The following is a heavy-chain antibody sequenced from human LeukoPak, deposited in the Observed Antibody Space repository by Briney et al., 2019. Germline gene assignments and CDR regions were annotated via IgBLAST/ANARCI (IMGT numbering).Heavy chain of an antibody. V-gene: IGHV3-11*06. CDR3: ARVTVTALGAFDI. J-gene: IGHJ3*02. CDR2: ISSSSSYT. D-gene: IGHD2-21*02. CDR1: GFTFSDYY. Sequence: KPGGSLRLSCAASGFTFSDYYMSWIRQAPGKGLEWVSYISSSSSYTNYADSVKGRFTISRDNAKNSLYLQMNGLRAEDTAVYYCARVTVTALGAFDIWGQGTMVTVSS.